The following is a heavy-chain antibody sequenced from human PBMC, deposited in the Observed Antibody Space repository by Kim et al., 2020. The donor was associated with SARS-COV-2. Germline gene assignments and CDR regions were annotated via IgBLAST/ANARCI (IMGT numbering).Heavy chain of an antibody. Sequence: KFQGRVTMTRNTSISTAYMELSSLRSEDTAVYYCARRGWLQFTYYYGMDVWGQGTTVTVSS. CDR3: ARRGWLQFTYYYGMDV. J-gene: IGHJ6*02. V-gene: IGHV1-8*01. D-gene: IGHD5-12*01.